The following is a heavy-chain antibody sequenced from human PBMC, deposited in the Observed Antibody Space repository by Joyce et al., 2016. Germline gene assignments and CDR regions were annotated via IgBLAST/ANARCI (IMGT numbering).Heavy chain of an antibody. D-gene: IGHD3-22*01. CDR3: ARPLNTIITIVSPFEI. Sequence: QVHLLQSGAAVKKPGASVKVSCKASGYTFTDYHMHGVRKAPGQGLEWMGWSNPITGDTNYAQKFQGRVTMTRDTSITTGYMELDRLRSDDTALYYCARPLNTIITIVSPFEIWGQGTLVTVSS. CDR2: SNPITGDT. CDR1: GYTFTDYH. V-gene: IGHV1-2*02. J-gene: IGHJ3*02.